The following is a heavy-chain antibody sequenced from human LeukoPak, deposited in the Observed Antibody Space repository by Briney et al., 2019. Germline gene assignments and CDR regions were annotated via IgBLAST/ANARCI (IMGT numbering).Heavy chain of an antibody. CDR1: GYTFTDNF. CDR2: INPNSGGT. Sequence: ASVKVSCKASGYTFTDNFVHWVRQAPGQGLEWMGWINPNSGGTNYAQKFQGRVTMTRDTSISTAYMELSRLRSDDTAVYYCASRYCSSTSCSNDAFDIWGQGTMVTVSS. V-gene: IGHV1-2*02. CDR3: ASRYCSSTSCSNDAFDI. D-gene: IGHD2-2*01. J-gene: IGHJ3*02.